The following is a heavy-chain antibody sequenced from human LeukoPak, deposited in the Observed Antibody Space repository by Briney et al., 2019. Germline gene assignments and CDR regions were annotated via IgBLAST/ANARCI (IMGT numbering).Heavy chain of an antibody. CDR2: IYRGGST. CDR1: GYSISSGYY. J-gene: IGHJ3*02. V-gene: IGHV4-38-2*01. Sequence: SETLSLTCGVSGYSISSGYYWGWIRQPPGKGLEWIGSIYRGGSTSYHPSLKSRVTISVDTSENQFSLKLSSVTAADTALYYCARVREVADAFDTWGQGTMVTVSS. CDR3: ARVREVADAFDT. D-gene: IGHD5-12*01.